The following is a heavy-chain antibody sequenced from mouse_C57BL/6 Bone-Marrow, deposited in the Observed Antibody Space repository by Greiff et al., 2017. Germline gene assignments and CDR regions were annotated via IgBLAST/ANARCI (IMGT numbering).Heavy chain of an antibody. CDR3: AREGWFPFAY. Sequence: QVQLQQPGAELVKPGASVKLTCKASGYTFTSYWMHWVKQRPGQGLEWIGMIHPNSGSTNYNEKFKSKATLTVDKSSSTAYMQLSSLTSEDSAVYYCAREGWFPFAYWGQGTLVTVSA. CDR1: GYTFTSYW. V-gene: IGHV1-64*01. CDR2: IHPNSGST. J-gene: IGHJ3*01. D-gene: IGHD2-3*01.